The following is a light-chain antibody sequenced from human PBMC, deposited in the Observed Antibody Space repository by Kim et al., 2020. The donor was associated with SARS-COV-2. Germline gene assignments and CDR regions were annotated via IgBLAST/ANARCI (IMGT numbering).Light chain of an antibody. V-gene: IGKV1-27*01. CDR2: AAS. CDR3: QKYNSAAYT. Sequence: DIQMTKSPSSLSSSVGDRVTITCRASQGISNYLAGYQQKPGKVPKLLFYAASTLQSGVPSRFSGSASGTDFTLTISSVQPEDVATYYCQKYNSAAYTFRQGTKLE. CDR1: QGISNY. J-gene: IGKJ2*01.